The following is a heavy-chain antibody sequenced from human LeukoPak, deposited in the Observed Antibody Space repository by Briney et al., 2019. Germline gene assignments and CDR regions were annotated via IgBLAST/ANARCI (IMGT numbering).Heavy chain of an antibody. CDR2: IWYDGSNK. V-gene: IGHV3-33*06. CDR3: AKETYSPYDAFDI. Sequence: PGGSLRLSCAASGFTFSSYGMHWVRQAPGKGLEWVAVIWYDGSNKYYADSVKGRFTISRDNSKNTLYLQMNSLRAEDTAVYYCAKETYSPYDAFDIWGQGTMVTVSS. CDR1: GFTFSSYG. D-gene: IGHD5-18*01. J-gene: IGHJ3*02.